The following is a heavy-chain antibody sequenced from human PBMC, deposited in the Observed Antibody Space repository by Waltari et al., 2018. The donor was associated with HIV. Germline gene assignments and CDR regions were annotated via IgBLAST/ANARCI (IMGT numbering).Heavy chain of an antibody. CDR3: ARVGYSSSWAYFDY. CDR2: ISFDGSYK. V-gene: IGHV3-30*01. Sequence: QVQLVESGGGVVQPGRSLRLSCAASGFTFSSFAMHWVRQAPGKGLECVSFISFDGSYKQYADSVKGRFTISRDTSKNTLYLQMNSLRAEDTAVYYCARVGYSSSWAYFDYWGQGTLVTVSS. D-gene: IGHD6-13*01. J-gene: IGHJ4*02. CDR1: GFTFSSFA.